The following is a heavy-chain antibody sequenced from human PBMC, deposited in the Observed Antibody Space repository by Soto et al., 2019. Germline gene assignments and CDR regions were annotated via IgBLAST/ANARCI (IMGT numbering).Heavy chain of an antibody. CDR2: INPNSGGT. D-gene: IGHD2-2*02. J-gene: IGHJ4*02. V-gene: IGHV1-2*04. CDR1: GYTFTGYY. Sequence: ASVKVSCKASGYTFTGYYMHWVRQAPGQGLEWMGWINPNSGGTNYAQKFQGWVTMTRDTSISTASMELSRLRSDDTAVYYCARDSRPEVVPAAIDFDYWGQGTLVTVSS. CDR3: ARDSRPEVVPAAIDFDY.